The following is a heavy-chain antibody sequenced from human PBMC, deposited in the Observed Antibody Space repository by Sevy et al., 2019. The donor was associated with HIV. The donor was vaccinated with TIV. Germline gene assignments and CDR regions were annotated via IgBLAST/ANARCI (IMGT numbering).Heavy chain of an antibody. CDR3: ARDEASGSFDI. CDR1: GGSISSGSSY. J-gene: IGHJ3*02. D-gene: IGHD6-25*01. Sequence: SEPLSLTCTVSGGSISSGSSYWSWIRQPAGKGPEWIGRIYPSGRTNYNPSLESRVTISIDTSKNQFSLKVSSVTAADTAVYFCARDEASGSFDIWGQGTKVTVSS. CDR2: IYPSGRT. V-gene: IGHV4-61*02.